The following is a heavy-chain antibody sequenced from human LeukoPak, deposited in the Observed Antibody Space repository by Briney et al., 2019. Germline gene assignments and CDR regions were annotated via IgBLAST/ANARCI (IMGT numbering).Heavy chain of an antibody. D-gene: IGHD5-18*01. CDR2: INHSGST. CDR3: ARVADTAMVTFFDY. J-gene: IGHJ4*02. Sequence: SETLSLTCAVYGGSLSGYYWSWIRQPPGKGLEWIGEINHSGSTNYNPSLKSRVTISVDTSKNQFSLKLSSVTAADTAVYYCARVADTAMVTFFDYWGQGTLVAVSS. CDR1: GGSLSGYY. V-gene: IGHV4-34*01.